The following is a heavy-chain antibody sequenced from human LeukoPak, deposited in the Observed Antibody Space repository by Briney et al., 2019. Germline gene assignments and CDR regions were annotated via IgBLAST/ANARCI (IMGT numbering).Heavy chain of an antibody. J-gene: IGHJ4*02. D-gene: IGHD4-11*01. Sequence: GGSLRLSCAASRFTVSSNYMSWVRQAPGKGLEWVSVIYSGGATYYGDSVKGRFSISRDNSKNTLYLQMNSLRAEDTAVYYCARLDVTVHALDYWGQGTLVTVTS. V-gene: IGHV3-53*01. CDR2: IYSGGAT. CDR3: ARLDVTVHALDY. CDR1: RFTVSSNY.